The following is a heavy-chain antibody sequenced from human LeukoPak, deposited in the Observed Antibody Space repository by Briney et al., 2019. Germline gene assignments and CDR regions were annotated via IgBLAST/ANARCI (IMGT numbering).Heavy chain of an antibody. CDR3: AMIPEADRELMC. D-gene: IGHD3-22*01. V-gene: IGHV3-23*01. CDR2: ISDSGGST. J-gene: IGHJ4*02. CDR1: GFTFSTYA. Sequence: GGSLRLSCAASGFTFSTYAMSWIRQAPGKGLEWVSAISDSGGSTYYADSVKGRFTISRDNSKNTLYLQMNSLRAEDTAVYYCAMIPEADRELMCWGQGTLVTVSS.